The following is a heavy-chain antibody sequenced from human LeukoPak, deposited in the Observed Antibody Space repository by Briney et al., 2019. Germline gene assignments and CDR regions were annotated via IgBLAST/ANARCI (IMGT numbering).Heavy chain of an antibody. CDR3: ARARIGGATRGFDY. CDR1: GGSISSSSYY. V-gene: IGHV4-39*07. Sequence: SETLSLTCTVSGGSISSSSYYWGWIRQPPGKGLEWIGSIYYSGSTYYNPSLKSRVTISVDTSKNQFSLKLSSVTAADTAVYYCARARIGGATRGFDYWGQGTLVTVSS. CDR2: IYYSGST. D-gene: IGHD1-26*01. J-gene: IGHJ4*02.